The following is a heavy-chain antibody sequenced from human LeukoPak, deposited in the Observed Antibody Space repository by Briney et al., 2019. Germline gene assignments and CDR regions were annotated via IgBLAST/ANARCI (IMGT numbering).Heavy chain of an antibody. Sequence: GASLKISCQVSGYSFTSYCIGWVRQMPGKGLEWMGIIYSGDSGPTYSPSFQGQVTISVDKSINTAYLQWSSLQASDTAMYYCGMSGDRVPLQDDVFDVWGQGTMVTVST. CDR1: GYSFTSYC. J-gene: IGHJ3*01. D-gene: IGHD1-26*01. CDR2: IYSGDSGP. CDR3: GMSGDRVPLQDDVFDV. V-gene: IGHV5-51*01.